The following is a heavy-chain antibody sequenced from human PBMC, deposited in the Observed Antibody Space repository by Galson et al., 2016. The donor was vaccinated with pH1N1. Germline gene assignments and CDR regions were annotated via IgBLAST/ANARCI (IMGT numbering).Heavy chain of an antibody. Sequence: SVKVSCKASGYTFTNYHIHWVRQAPGQGLDWMGIVNPNGGSTNYAQRFQGRVTMATDTSTSTVYMELSSLRSEDTAIYYCAKGRVDSTIFRAISIRGDEAFDCWGQGTMVTVSS. J-gene: IGHJ3*01. D-gene: IGHD3-10*01. V-gene: IGHV1-46*01. CDR2: VNPNGGST. CDR3: AKGRVDSTIFRAISIRGDEAFDC. CDR1: GYTFTNYH.